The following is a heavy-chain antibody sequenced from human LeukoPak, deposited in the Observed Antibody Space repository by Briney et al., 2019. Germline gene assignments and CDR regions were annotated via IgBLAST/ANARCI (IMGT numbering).Heavy chain of an antibody. CDR3: YYRVSSGYLT. Sequence: ASVKVSCKASGYTFAGYYMHWVRQAPGQGLEWMGWINPNSGGTYYAQKFQGRVSMTRDTSISTAYMELSSLRSDDTAVYYCYYRVSSGYLTWGQGTLVAVSS. D-gene: IGHD3-22*01. CDR2: INPNSGGT. CDR1: GYTFAGYY. V-gene: IGHV1-2*02. J-gene: IGHJ4*02.